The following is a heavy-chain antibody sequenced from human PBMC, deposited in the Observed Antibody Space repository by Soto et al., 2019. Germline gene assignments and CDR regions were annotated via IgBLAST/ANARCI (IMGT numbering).Heavy chain of an antibody. V-gene: IGHV3-48*02. CDR1: GFTFSSCT. CDR3: ASGHGSSRS. J-gene: IGHJ1*01. CDR2: ISSSGSTI. D-gene: IGHD3-10*01. Sequence: GGSLRLSCVASGFTFSSCTMNWVRQTPGRRLEWVAYISSSGSTIYYAESVKGRFTVSRDNAKSSLYLQMDGLRDEDTAVYYCASGHGSSRSWGQGSRVTVSS.